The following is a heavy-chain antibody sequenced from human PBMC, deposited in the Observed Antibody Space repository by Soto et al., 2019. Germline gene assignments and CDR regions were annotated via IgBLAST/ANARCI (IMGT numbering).Heavy chain of an antibody. CDR3: ARASGPAGGGACDI. D-gene: IGHD6-25*01. V-gene: IGHV3-23*01. CDR2: VDVGGGST. J-gene: IGHJ3*02. Sequence: EVQLLESGGGLVQPGGSLRLSCAASGFTFSTHAMIWVRQAPGKGLNWVSTVDVGGGSTYYTDSVKGRFTVSRDNSKNTVYLQLNTLRAEDTALSFCARASGPAGGGACDICGQWTMGTVSS. CDR1: GFTFSTHA.